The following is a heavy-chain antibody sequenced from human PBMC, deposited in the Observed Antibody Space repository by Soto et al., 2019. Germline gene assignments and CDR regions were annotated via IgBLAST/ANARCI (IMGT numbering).Heavy chain of an antibody. CDR2: IYYSGST. CDR3: ATIVTAMVGPFDY. D-gene: IGHD5-18*01. V-gene: IGHV4-39*01. J-gene: IGHJ4*02. Sequence: PSETLSLTCTVSGGSISSSSYYWGWIRQPPGKGLEWIGSIYYSGSTYYNPSLKSRVTISVDMSKNQFSLKLSSVTAADTAVYYCATIVTAMVGPFDYWGQGTLVTVSS. CDR1: GGSISSSSYY.